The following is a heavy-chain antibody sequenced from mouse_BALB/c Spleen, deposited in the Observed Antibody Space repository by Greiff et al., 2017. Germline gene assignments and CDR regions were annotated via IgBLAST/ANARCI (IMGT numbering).Heavy chain of an antibody. D-gene: IGHD2-4*01. Sequence: VQLKQSGAELVKPGASVKLSCTASGFNIKDTYMHWVKQRPDQGLEWIGRIDPATGNTKYDPKFQGKATITADTSSNTAYLQLSSLTSEDTAVYYCARSGGLRLYWYFDVWGAGTTVTVSS. J-gene: IGHJ1*01. CDR3: ARSGGLRLYWYFDV. CDR2: IDPATGNT. V-gene: IGHV14-3*02. CDR1: GFNIKDTY.